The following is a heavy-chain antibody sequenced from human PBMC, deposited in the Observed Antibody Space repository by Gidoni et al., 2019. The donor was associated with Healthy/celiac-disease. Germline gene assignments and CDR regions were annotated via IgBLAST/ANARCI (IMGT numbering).Heavy chain of an antibody. D-gene: IGHD2-15*01. Sequence: QVQLVESGGGVVQPGRSLRLSCAASGFTFSSYGMHWVRQAPGKGLEWVAVIWYDGSNKYYADSVKGRFTISRDNSKNTLYLQMNSLRAEDTAVYYCARTLRRDYSVVVAADAFDIWGQGTMVTVSS. CDR1: GFTFSSYG. CDR3: ARTLRRDYSVVVAADAFDI. CDR2: IWYDGSNK. V-gene: IGHV3-33*01. J-gene: IGHJ3*02.